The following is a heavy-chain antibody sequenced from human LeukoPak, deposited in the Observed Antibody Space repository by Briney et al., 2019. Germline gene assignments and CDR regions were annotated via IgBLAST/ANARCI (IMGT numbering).Heavy chain of an antibody. Sequence: PGRSLRLSCAASEFSFRSYGMHWVRQAPGKGLEWVAVIWYDGSNKYYADSVKGGFTISRDNSKNTLYLQMNSLRAEDTAVYYCARDNPFYDSSGYYLGYWGQGTLVTVSS. D-gene: IGHD3-22*01. V-gene: IGHV3-33*08. J-gene: IGHJ4*02. CDR2: IWYDGSNK. CDR1: EFSFRSYG. CDR3: ARDNPFYDSSGYYLGY.